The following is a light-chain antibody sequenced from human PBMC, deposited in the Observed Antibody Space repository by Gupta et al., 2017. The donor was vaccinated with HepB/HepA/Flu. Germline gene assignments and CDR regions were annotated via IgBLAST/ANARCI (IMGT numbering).Light chain of an antibody. V-gene: IGKV3-11*01. Sequence: EIVLTQSPATLSLSPGERATLSCRASQSVSNYLTWYKQRPGQAPRLLIYDASTRAMGIPARFSGSGSGTDFTLTISIREPEPFGVYTCQQRSNWPSITFGGGTKVEIK. CDR3: QQRSNWPSIT. CDR2: DAS. J-gene: IGKJ4*01. CDR1: QSVSNY.